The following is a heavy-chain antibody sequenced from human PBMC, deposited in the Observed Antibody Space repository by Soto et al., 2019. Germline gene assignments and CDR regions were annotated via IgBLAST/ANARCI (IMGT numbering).Heavy chain of an antibody. V-gene: IGHV1-69*06. D-gene: IGHD1-26*01. CDR2: ILPVFGTT. CDR3: ARDPDEVVGTDYHYYGMDV. CDR1: GDTSSNYG. J-gene: IGHJ6*02. Sequence: SVKVSCKASGDTSSNYGVSCVLRSGLQWREGMGGILPVFGTTTYARNFQGRITITADKSTSTVYMELTSLRSDDTATYYCARDPDEVVGTDYHYYGMDVWDQGATVTVSS.